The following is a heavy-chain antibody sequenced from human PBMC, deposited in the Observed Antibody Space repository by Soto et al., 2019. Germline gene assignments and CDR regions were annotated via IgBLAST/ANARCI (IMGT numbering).Heavy chain of an antibody. Sequence: GGSLRLSCAASGFTFDDYAMHWVRQAPGKGLEWVSGISWNSGSIGYADSVKGRFTISRDNAKNSLYLQMNRLRAEDTALYYCAKGRYSRSWYVRGPMGCFDYWGQGTLVTVSS. CDR2: ISWNSGSI. D-gene: IGHD6-13*01. CDR1: GFTFDDYA. J-gene: IGHJ4*02. CDR3: AKGRYSRSWYVRGPMGCFDY. V-gene: IGHV3-9*01.